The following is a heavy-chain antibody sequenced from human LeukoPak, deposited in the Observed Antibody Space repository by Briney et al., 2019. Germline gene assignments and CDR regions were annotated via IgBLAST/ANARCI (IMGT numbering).Heavy chain of an antibody. CDR2: IYYSGST. CDR1: GGSISSYY. Sequence: SELPSLTCTVSGGSISSYYCSWIRQPPRKRLEWIGYIYYSGSTNYNPSLKSRVTISVDTSKNQFSLKLSSVTASDTAVDGFGGVCFGNLVEGYWVQGTLVTVSS. J-gene: IGHJ4*02. V-gene: IGHV4-59*01. CDR3: GGVCFGNLVEGY. D-gene: IGHD3-10*01.